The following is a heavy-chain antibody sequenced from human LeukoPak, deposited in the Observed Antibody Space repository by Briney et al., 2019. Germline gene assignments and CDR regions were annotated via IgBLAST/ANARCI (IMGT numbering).Heavy chain of an antibody. CDR3: ARGYGTGYYYVPYDF. CDR2: IYYSGST. J-gene: IGHJ4*02. Sequence: SETLSLTCTVSGGSVSSDSYFWTWIRQPPGKGLEWIGYIYYSGSTNYNPSLKSRVTISVDTSKNQFSLKLSSVTAADTAVYYCARGYGTGYYYVPYDFWGQGTLVTVSS. V-gene: IGHV4-61*01. D-gene: IGHD3-22*01. CDR1: GGSVSSDSYF.